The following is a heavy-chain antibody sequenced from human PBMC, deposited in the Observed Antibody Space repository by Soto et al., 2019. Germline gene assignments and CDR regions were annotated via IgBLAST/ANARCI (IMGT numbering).Heavy chain of an antibody. D-gene: IGHD3-10*01. CDR2: ISYDGSNK. J-gene: IGHJ5*02. CDR3: AKGFGEVLYNWFDP. V-gene: IGHV3-30*18. CDR1: GFTFSSYG. Sequence: GGSLRLSCAASGFTFSSYGMHWVRQAPGKGLEWVAVISYDGSNKYYADSVKGRFTISRDNSKNTLYLQMNSLRAEDTAVYFCAKGFGEVLYNWFDPWGQGTLVTVSS.